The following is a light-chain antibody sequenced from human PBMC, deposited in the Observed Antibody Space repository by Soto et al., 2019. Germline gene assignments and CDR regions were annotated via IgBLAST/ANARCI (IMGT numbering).Light chain of an antibody. Sequence: VLTQSPGTLSLSPGERATLSCRASQSVSSTYLAWYQQKPGQAPRLLIYGASSRATGIPDRFSGSGSGTDFTLTISRLEPEDFAVYYCQQFGSSPPVTFGGGTKVESK. CDR3: QQFGSSPPVT. CDR2: GAS. J-gene: IGKJ4*01. V-gene: IGKV3-20*01. CDR1: QSVSSTY.